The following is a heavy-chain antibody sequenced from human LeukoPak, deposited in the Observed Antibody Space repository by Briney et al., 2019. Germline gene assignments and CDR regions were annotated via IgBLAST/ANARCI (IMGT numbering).Heavy chain of an antibody. V-gene: IGHV4-39*01. CDR3: ARSPASSTSDY. CDR1: GGSISSSSYS. CDR2: IYYSGST. Sequence: PSETLSLTCTVSGGSISSSSYSWGWIRQPPGKGLEWIGSIYYSGSTYYNPSLKSRVTISVDTSKNQFSLKLSSVTAADTAVYYCARSPASSTSDYWGQGTQVTVSS. D-gene: IGHD2-2*01. J-gene: IGHJ4*02.